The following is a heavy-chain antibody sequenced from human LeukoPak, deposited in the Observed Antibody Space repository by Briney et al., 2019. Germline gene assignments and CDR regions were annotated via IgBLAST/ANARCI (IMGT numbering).Heavy chain of an antibody. J-gene: IGHJ4*02. V-gene: IGHV3-43*01. CDR3: ANRKRVAAPFDY. CDR1: GFTFHDHT. D-gene: IGHD6-19*01. CDR2: TSWGGNRP. Sequence: PGGSLRLSCTASGFTFHDHTMHWVRQAPGKGLEWVSLTSWGGNRPYYADSVKGRFTISRDNSKNTLYLQMNSLRAEDTAVYYCANRKRVAAPFDYWGQGTLVTVSS.